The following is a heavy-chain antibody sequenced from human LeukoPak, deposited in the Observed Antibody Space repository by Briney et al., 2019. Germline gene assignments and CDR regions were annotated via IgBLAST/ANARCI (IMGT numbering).Heavy chain of an antibody. CDR2: ISSSSNTI. Sequence: GGSLRLSCAASGFTFNSYNMNWVRQAPGKGLEWLSYISSSSNTIYYADSVKGRFTISRYNAKKSLYLQMNSLRAEDTAVYYCARDAGSYHFDYWGQGNLVTVSS. J-gene: IGHJ4*02. CDR1: GFTFNSYN. CDR3: ARDAGSYHFDY. V-gene: IGHV3-48*01. D-gene: IGHD1-26*01.